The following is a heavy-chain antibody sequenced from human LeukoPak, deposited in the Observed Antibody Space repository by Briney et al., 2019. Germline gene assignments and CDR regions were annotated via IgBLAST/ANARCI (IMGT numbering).Heavy chain of an antibody. V-gene: IGHV4-39*07. CDR3: ARDKQTSRTGTTKDNWFDP. D-gene: IGHD1-7*01. J-gene: IGHJ5*02. Sequence: SETLSLTCTVSGGSISSSSYYWGWIRQPPGKGLEWIGSIYYSGSTYYNPSLKSRVTISVDTSKNQFSLKLSSVTAADTAVYYCARDKQTSRTGTTKDNWFDPWGQGTLVTVSS. CDR2: IYYSGST. CDR1: GGSISSSSYY.